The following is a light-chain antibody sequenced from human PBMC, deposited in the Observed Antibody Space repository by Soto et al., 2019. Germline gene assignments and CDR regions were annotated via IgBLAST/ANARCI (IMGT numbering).Light chain of an antibody. CDR3: QTWGTGIVI. J-gene: IGLJ2*01. CDR2: LNSDGSH. Sequence: QPVLTQSPSASASLGASVKLTCTLSSGHSRYAIAWHQQQPGKGPRYLMKLNSDGSHSNGDGIPDRFSGSSSGTERYLTISSLQSDDEADYYCQTWGTGIVIFGGGTKVTVL. CDR1: SGHSRYA. V-gene: IGLV4-69*01.